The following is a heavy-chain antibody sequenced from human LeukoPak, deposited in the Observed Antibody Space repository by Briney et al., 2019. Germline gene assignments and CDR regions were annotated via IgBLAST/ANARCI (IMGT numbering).Heavy chain of an antibody. CDR2: ISWNSGSI. J-gene: IGHJ4*02. CDR1: GFTFDDYA. Sequence: PGGSLRLSCAASGFTFDDYAMHWVRQAPGKGLEWVSGISWNSGSIGYADSVKGRFTISRDNAKNPLYLQMNSLRAEDTALYYCAKVGRIAADWGQGTLVTVSS. D-gene: IGHD6-13*01. V-gene: IGHV3-9*01. CDR3: AKVGRIAAD.